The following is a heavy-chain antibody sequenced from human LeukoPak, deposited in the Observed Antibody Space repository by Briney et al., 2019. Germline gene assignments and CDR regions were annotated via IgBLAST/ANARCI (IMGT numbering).Heavy chain of an antibody. Sequence: PGGSLRLSCAASGFTFSSYGMHWVRQAPGKGLEWVAVIWYDGSNKYYADSVKGRFTISRDNSKNTLYLQMNSLRAEDTAVYYSAKDYSIGYGGIADDYWGQGTLVTVSS. D-gene: IGHD2-15*01. CDR3: AKDYSIGYGGIADDY. V-gene: IGHV3-33*06. CDR1: GFTFSSYG. CDR2: IWYDGSNK. J-gene: IGHJ4*02.